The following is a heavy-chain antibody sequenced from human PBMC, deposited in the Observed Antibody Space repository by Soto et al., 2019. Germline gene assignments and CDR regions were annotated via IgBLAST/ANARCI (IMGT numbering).Heavy chain of an antibody. Sequence: QVQLVQSGAEVKKPGASVKVSCKTSGYPFTVYAMHWVRQAPGQGLEWMGWIDPNSDYTDYAQKFQGRVTMTRDTSISTASMEMSRLRSDATAVYFCARDRGGGYYGMDVWGQGATVTVSS. CDR1: GYPFTVYA. D-gene: IGHD3-16*01. CDR2: IDPNSDYT. CDR3: ARDRGGGYYGMDV. J-gene: IGHJ6*02. V-gene: IGHV1-2*02.